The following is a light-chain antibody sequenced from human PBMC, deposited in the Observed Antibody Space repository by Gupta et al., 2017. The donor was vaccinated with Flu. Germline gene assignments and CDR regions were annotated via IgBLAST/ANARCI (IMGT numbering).Light chain of an antibody. Sequence: LVTQSPSSLSASVGDRVSISCRASQSSGTHLNWYQQKPGKAPKLLIYAASSLQSGVPSRFSGSGSGTDFTLTIPSLQPEDSATYYCQQSYSTLFGQGTQVEIK. CDR1: QSSGTH. V-gene: IGKV1-39*01. CDR3: QQSYSTL. J-gene: IGKJ1*01. CDR2: AAS.